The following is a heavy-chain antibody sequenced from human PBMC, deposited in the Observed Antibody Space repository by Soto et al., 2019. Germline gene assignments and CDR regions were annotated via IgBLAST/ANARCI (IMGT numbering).Heavy chain of an antibody. CDR2: IGVRGNSA. D-gene: IGHD5-12*01. V-gene: IGHV3-23*01. CDR3: VREGRGSFDV. CDR1: GFILTNYT. Sequence: XGSLRLTCAASGFILTNYTMNWVRQAPGKGLEWVSVIGVRGNSAYYADSVQGRFTISRDNSKNTLSLQMSSLTADDTAIYYCVREGRGSFDVWARGTMVTVSS. J-gene: IGHJ3*01.